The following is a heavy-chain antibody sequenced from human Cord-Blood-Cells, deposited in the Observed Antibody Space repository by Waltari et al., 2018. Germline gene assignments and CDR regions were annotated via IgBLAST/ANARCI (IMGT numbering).Heavy chain of an antibody. CDR3: ARAGLLVGATDY. J-gene: IGHJ4*02. CDR2: INAGNGNT. CDR1: GYTFTNYA. V-gene: IGHV1-3*01. D-gene: IGHD1-26*01. Sequence: QVQLVQSGAEVKKPGASVKVSCKASGYTFTNYAMHWVRQAPGQRLEWMGWINAGNGNTKYSQKFQGRVTITRDTSASTAYMELSSLRSEDTAVYYCARAGLLVGATDYWGQGTLVTVSS.